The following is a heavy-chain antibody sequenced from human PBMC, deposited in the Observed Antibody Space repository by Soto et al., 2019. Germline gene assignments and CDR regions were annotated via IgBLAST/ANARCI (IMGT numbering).Heavy chain of an antibody. Sequence: QVQLVQSGAEVKKPGASVKVSCKASGYTFTSYGISWVRQAPGQGLEWMGWISAYNGNTNYAQKLQGRVTMTTDTYTRSAYMALRSMRSDDTAVYYCARDGYYDSSGYPLGLFWGQGTLVTVSS. V-gene: IGHV1-18*01. D-gene: IGHD3-22*01. CDR1: GYTFTSYG. CDR3: ARDGYYDSSGYPLGLF. J-gene: IGHJ4*02. CDR2: ISAYNGNT.